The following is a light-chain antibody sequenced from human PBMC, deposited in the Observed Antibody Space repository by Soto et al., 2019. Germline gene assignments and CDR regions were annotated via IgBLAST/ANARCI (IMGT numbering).Light chain of an antibody. CDR1: SSNIGAGYD. CDR3: QSYDSSLSGSV. CDR2: GNS. V-gene: IGLV1-40*01. Sequence: QSVLTQPPSVSGVPGQRVTISCTGSSSNIGAGYDVHWYQQLPGTAPKLLIYGNSNRPSGVPDRFSGSKSGTSASLAITGRQAEDEADYYCQSYDSSLSGSVFGGGTKLTVL. J-gene: IGLJ3*02.